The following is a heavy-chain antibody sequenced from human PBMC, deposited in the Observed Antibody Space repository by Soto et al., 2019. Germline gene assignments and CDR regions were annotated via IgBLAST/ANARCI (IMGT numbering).Heavy chain of an antibody. CDR2: ISGSGGST. D-gene: IGHD3-10*01. V-gene: IGHV3-23*01. CDR3: AKSPRSHYYYYYMDV. J-gene: IGHJ6*03. Sequence: EVQLLESGGGLVQPGGSLRLSCAASGFTFSSYAMSWVRQAPGKGLEWVSAISGSGGSTYYADSVKGRFTISRDNSKNTLYLQMNSLRSEDTEVYYCAKSPRSHYYYYYMDVWGKGTTVTVSS. CDR1: GFTFSSYA.